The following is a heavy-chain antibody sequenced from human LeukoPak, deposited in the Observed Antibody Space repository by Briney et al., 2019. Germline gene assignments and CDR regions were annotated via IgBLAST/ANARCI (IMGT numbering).Heavy chain of an antibody. CDR2: IRSGSSSI. J-gene: IGHJ6*02. D-gene: IGHD3-10*01. CDR1: GFIFSTYS. CDR3: ARDGFYGSENYHYFGMDV. Sequence: PGGSLRFSCAASGFIFSTYSMNWVRQAPGKGLEWVAYIRSGSSSIHYADSVKGRFSISRDNAKSTLYLQMSSLRDEDTAVYYCARDGFYGSENYHYFGMDVWGQGTTVTVSS. V-gene: IGHV3-48*02.